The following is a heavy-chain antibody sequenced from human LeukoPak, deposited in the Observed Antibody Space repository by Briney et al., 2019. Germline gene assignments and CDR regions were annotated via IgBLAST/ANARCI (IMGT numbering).Heavy chain of an antibody. J-gene: IGHJ4*02. CDR2: MNHNSGNT. CDR3: ARGRSTGYPYYFEY. D-gene: IGHD5-12*01. Sequence: ASVKVSCKASGYTFTSYYNNWVRQATGQALEWMRWMNHNSGNTGHAQKLQGRVTITRNTSISTAYMELSGLRSEDTAVYYCARGRSTGYPYYFEYWGQGTLVTVSS. CDR1: GYTFTSYY. V-gene: IGHV1-8*03.